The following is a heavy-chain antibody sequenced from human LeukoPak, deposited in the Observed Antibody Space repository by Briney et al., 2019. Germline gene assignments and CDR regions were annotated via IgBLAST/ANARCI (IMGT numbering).Heavy chain of an antibody. Sequence: ASVKVSCKASGYTFTGYYMHWVRQAPGQGLEWMGWMNPNSGNTGYAQKFQGRVTMTRNTSISTAYMELSSLRSEDTAVYYCARSSYDFWSGYFYSDDAFDIWGQGTMVTVSS. CDR3: ARSSYDFWSGYFYSDDAFDI. J-gene: IGHJ3*02. CDR2: MNPNSGNT. CDR1: GYTFTGYY. D-gene: IGHD3-3*01. V-gene: IGHV1-8*02.